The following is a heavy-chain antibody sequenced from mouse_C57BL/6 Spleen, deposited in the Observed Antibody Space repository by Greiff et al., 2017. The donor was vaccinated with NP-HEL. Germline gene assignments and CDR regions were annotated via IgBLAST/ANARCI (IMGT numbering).Heavy chain of an antibody. D-gene: IGHD2-4*01. V-gene: IGHV5-4*01. J-gene: IGHJ3*01. CDR2: ISDGGSYT. CDR1: GFTFSSYA. CDR3: ARETGLRGGFAY. Sequence: EVQGVESGGGLVKPGGSLKLSCAASGFTFSSYAMSWVRQTPEKRLEWVATISDGGSYTYYPDNVKGRFTISRDNAKNNLYLQMSHLKSEDTAMYYCARETGLRGGFAYWGQGTLVTVSA.